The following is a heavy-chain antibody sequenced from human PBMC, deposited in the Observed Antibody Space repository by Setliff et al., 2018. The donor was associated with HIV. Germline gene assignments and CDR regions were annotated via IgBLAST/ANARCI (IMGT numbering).Heavy chain of an antibody. Sequence: LSLTCTVSGGSIRATSYYWGWIRQAPGKGLEWVSYISSSGSTIYYADSVKGRFTISRDNAKNSLYLQMNSLRAEDTAVYYCAREWLLGYDYWGQGTLVTVSS. J-gene: IGHJ4*02. V-gene: IGHV3-11*04. CDR3: AREWLLGYDY. CDR1: GGSIRATSYY. CDR2: ISSSGSTI. D-gene: IGHD3-22*01.